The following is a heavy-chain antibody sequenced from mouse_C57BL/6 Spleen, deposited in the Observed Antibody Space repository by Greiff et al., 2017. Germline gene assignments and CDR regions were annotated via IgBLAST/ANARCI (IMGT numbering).Heavy chain of an antibody. V-gene: IGHV5-17*01. J-gene: IGHJ2*01. CDR2: ISSGSSTI. Sequence: EVKLMESGGGLVKPGGSLKLSCAASGFTFSDYGMHWVRQAPEKGLEWVAYISSGSSTIYYADTVKGRFTISRDNAKNTLFLQMTSLRSEDTAMYYCAIMDEDYWGQGTTLTVSS. CDR3: AIMDEDY. CDR1: GFTFSDYG. D-gene: IGHD1-1*02.